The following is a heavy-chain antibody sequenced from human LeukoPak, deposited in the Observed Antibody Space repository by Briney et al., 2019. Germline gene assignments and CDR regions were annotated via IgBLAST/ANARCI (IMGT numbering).Heavy chain of an antibody. V-gene: IGHV4-4*07. CDR2: IYTSGST. J-gene: IGHJ4*02. Sequence: SETLSLTCPVSGGSISRYHWSWIRQPAGKGLEWIGRIYTSGSTNYNPSLKSRVTMSVDTSKNQFSLKLSSVTAADTAVYYCARSLGYCTNGVCPRYFDYWGQGTLVTASS. CDR3: ARSLGYCTNGVCPRYFDY. D-gene: IGHD2-8*01. CDR1: GGSISRYH.